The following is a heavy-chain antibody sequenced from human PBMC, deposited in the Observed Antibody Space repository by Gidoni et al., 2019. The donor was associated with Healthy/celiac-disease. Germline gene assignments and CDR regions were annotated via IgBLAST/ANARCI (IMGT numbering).Heavy chain of an antibody. CDR3: ARGTRRQWLVFSYFDY. CDR2: INHSGST. CDR1: GGSFSGYY. J-gene: IGHJ4*02. D-gene: IGHD6-19*01. V-gene: IGHV4-34*01. Sequence: QVQLQQWGAGLLTPSETLSLTCAVYGGSFSGYYWSWIRQPPGKGLEWIGEINHSGSTNYNPSLKSRVTISVDTSKNQFSLKLSSVTAADTAVYYCARGTRRQWLVFSYFDYWGQGTLVTVSS.